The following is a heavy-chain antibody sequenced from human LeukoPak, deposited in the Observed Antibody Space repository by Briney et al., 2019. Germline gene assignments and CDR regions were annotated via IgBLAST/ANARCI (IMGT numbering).Heavy chain of an antibody. D-gene: IGHD5-24*01. CDR3: ARVSVEMATGFDY. V-gene: IGHV1-69*04. J-gene: IGHJ4*02. CDR2: IIPILGIA. CDR1: GGTFSSYA. Sequence: ASVKVSCKASGGTFSSYAISWVRQAPGQGLEWMGRIIPILGIANYAQKFQGRVTITADKSTSTAYMELSSLRSEDTAVYYCARVSVEMATGFDYWGQGTLVTVSS.